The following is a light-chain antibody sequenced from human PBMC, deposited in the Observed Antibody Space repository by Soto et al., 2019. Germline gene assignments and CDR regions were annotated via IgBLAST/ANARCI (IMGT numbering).Light chain of an antibody. V-gene: IGKV3D-15*01. J-gene: IGKJ4*01. CDR1: QSVSSN. CDR3: QQLNSYPHGI. CDR2: GAS. Sequence: EIVVTQSPATLSVSHGERATLSCRASQSVSSNLAWYQQKLGQAPRLLVYGASTRATGIPARFSGSGSGTDFTLTISSLQPEDFATYYCQQLNSYPHGIFGGGTKVDIK.